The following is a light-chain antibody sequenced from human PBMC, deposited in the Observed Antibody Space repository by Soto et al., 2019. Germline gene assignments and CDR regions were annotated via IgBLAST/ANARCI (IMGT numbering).Light chain of an antibody. Sequence: DIQMPQSPSTLSGSVVDIVTLPCRASQTISTWLAWYQQKPGKAPKLLIYGASSLESGVPPRFSGDGSGTESTLTIRSLQRDDFGTYYCKQYSRLWSCGQGTKVDIK. J-gene: IGKJ1*01. CDR1: QTISTW. V-gene: IGKV1-5*03. CDR3: KQYSRLWS. CDR2: GAS.